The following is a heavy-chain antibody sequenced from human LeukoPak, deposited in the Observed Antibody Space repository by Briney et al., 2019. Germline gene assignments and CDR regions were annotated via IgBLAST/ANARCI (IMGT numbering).Heavy chain of an antibody. CDR2: IYHIGST. J-gene: IGHJ4*02. D-gene: IGHD3-10*01. V-gene: IGHV4-38-2*01. Sequence: PSETLSLTCGVSGYSISRGYYWAWLRQPPGKGLEWIGTIYHIGSTYYNPSLESRVTISVDTSKNEFSLNLSSVTAADTAVYFCARAGWIITSGIDYWGQGALVTVS. CDR1: GYSISRGYY. CDR3: ARAGWIITSGIDY.